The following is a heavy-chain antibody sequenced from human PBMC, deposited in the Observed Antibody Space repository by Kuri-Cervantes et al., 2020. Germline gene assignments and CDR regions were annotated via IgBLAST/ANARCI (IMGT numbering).Heavy chain of an antibody. V-gene: IGHV3-23*01. CDR1: GFTFSTHA. Sequence: GGSLRLSCAASGFTFSTHAMSWVRQAPGKGLEWVSGMGTSTTDPHYADSVKGRFTISRDNAKNTLYLQINSLRAEDTAVYYCTRGGSSSPLTAFNMWGQGTTVTVSS. J-gene: IGHJ6*02. CDR2: MGTSTTDP. CDR3: TRGGSSSPLTAFNM. D-gene: IGHD6-13*01.